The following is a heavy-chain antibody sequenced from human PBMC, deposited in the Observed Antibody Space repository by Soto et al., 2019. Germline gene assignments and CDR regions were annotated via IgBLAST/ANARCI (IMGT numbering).Heavy chain of an antibody. Sequence: ASVKVSCKASGGTFSSYTISWVRQAPGQGLEWMGRIIPILGIANYAQKFQGRVTITADKSTSTAYMELSSLRSEDTAVYYCARIVNSTSLAGGRLDYYYYMDVWGKGTTVTVSS. CDR1: GGTFSSYT. D-gene: IGHD2-2*01. CDR2: IIPILGIA. CDR3: ARIVNSTSLAGGRLDYYYYMDV. J-gene: IGHJ6*03. V-gene: IGHV1-69*02.